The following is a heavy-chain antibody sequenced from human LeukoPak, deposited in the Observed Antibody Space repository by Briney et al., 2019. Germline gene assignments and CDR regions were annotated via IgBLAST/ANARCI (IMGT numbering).Heavy chain of an antibody. V-gene: IGHV3-7*01. CDR2: IKQAGGEK. D-gene: IGHD1-26*01. Sequence: GGSLTLSCVVSGFTFSSYWMSWVRQAPGEGLEWVANIKQAGGEKYYVDSVKGRFTMTRDNAKNSQYLQMNSLRAEDTAVYYCARVQWELRGVGSYFEYWGQGALVTVSS. J-gene: IGHJ4*02. CDR3: ARVQWELRGVGSYFEY. CDR1: GFTFSSYW.